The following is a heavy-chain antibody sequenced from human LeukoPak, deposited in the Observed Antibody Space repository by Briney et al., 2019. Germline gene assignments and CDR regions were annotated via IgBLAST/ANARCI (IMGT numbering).Heavy chain of an antibody. V-gene: IGHV3-9*01. CDR2: ISWNSGSI. D-gene: IGHD5-24*01. CDR3: AKDILTEGWLQTTGPFDY. CDR1: GFTFDDYA. Sequence: GGSLRLSCAASGFTFDDYAMHWVRQAPGKGLEWVSGISWNSGSIGYADSVKGRFTISRDNAKNSLYLQMNSLRAEDTALYYCAKDILTEGWLQTTGPFDYWGQGTLVTVSS. J-gene: IGHJ4*02.